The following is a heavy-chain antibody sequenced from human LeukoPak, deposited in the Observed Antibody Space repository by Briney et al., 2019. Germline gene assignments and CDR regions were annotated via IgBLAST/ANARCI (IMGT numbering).Heavy chain of an antibody. V-gene: IGHV3-30*02. CDR1: GFTFSSYG. Sequence: GGSLRLSCAASGFTFSSYGMHWVRQAPGEGLEWVAFIRYDGSNKYYADSVKGRFTISRDNSKNTLYLQMNSLRAEDTAVYYCAKTGSRLVGYFDYWGQGTLVTVSS. CDR2: IRYDGSNK. J-gene: IGHJ4*02. D-gene: IGHD1-26*01. CDR3: AKTGSRLVGYFDY.